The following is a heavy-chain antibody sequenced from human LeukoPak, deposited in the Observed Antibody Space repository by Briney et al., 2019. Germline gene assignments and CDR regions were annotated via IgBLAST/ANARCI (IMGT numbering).Heavy chain of an antibody. V-gene: IGHV4-59*08. CDR3: ARRSSYYYGMDV. D-gene: IGHD2-15*01. J-gene: IGHJ6*02. CDR1: GGSISSYY. Sequence: SETLSLTCTVSGGSISSYYWSWIRQPPGKGLEWIGYIYYSGSTNYNPSLMSRVTISVDTSKNQFSLKLSSVTAADTAVYYCARRSSYYYGMDVWGQGTTVTVSS. CDR2: IYYSGST.